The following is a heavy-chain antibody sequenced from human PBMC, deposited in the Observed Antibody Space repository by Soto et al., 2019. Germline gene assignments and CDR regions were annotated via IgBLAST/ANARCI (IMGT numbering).Heavy chain of an antibody. CDR1: GFTFSSYA. V-gene: IGHV3-23*01. J-gene: IGHJ5*01. D-gene: IGHD6-19*01. Sequence: GGSLRLSCAASGFTFSSYAMTWVRQAPGEGLEWVSGISDSGGSTYYADSVKGRFTISRDNSKNTLYLQMNSLRAEDTAVYYCAKDSGPYSSGWFVYWGQGTLVTVSS. CDR2: ISDSGGST. CDR3: AKDSGPYSSGWFVY.